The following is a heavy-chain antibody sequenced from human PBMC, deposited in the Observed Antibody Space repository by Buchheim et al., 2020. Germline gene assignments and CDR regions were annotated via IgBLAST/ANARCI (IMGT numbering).Heavy chain of an antibody. CDR2: VFHTGNT. CDR1: GASISGPY. J-gene: IGHJ4*02. V-gene: IGHV4-59*11. D-gene: IGHD3-10*01. Sequence: QVQLQESGPGLVKASETLSLSCSVSGASISGPYWSWIRQALGKGLEWIGYVFHTGNTYYNPSLKSRVTISIDTSNNHFSLKVTSVTAADTALYYCATVGKNYGNSFDYWGQGTL. CDR3: ATVGKNYGNSFDY.